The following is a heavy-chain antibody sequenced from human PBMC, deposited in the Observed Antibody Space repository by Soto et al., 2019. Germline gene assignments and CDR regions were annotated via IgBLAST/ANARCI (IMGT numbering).Heavy chain of an antibody. CDR3: ARVRGGVTTPNNWFDP. D-gene: IGHD4-17*01. Sequence: ASVKVSCKASGYTFTSYGISWVRQAPGQGLEWMGWISAYNGNTNYAQKLQGRVTMTTDTSTSTAYMELRSLRSDDTAVYYCARVRGGVTTPNNWFDPWGQGTLVTVSS. CDR1: GYTFTSYG. V-gene: IGHV1-18*04. CDR2: ISAYNGNT. J-gene: IGHJ5*02.